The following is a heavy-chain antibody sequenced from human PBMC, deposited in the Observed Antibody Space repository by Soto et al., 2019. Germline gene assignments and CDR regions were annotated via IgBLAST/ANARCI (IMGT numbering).Heavy chain of an antibody. Sequence: QLQLQESGPGLVKPSETLSLTCTVSGGSISSSSYYWGWIRQPPGKGLEWIGSIYYSGSNYYNPSLKSRVTISVDTSKNQFSLKLSSVTAADTAVYYCARHAATAGTIFSWFDPWGQGTLVTVSS. D-gene: IGHD6-13*01. J-gene: IGHJ5*02. CDR1: GGSISSSSYY. CDR3: ARHAATAGTIFSWFDP. V-gene: IGHV4-39*01. CDR2: IYYSGSN.